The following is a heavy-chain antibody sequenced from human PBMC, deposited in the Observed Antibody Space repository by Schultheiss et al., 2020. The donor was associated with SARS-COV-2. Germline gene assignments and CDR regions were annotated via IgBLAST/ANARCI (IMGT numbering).Heavy chain of an antibody. J-gene: IGHJ4*02. V-gene: IGHV3-23*01. CDR3: AREEWELYYFDY. CDR1: GFTFSSYA. Sequence: VGSLRLSCAASGFTFSSYAMSWVRQAPGKGLEWVSAISGSGGSTYYADSVKGRFTISRDNSKNTLYLQMNSLRAEDTAVYYCAREEWELYYFDYWGQGTLVTVSS. D-gene: IGHD1-26*01. CDR2: ISGSGGST.